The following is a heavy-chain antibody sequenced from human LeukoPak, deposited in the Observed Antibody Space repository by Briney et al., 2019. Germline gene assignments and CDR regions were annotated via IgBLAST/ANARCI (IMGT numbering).Heavy chain of an antibody. J-gene: IGHJ6*03. CDR3: AKDMTGAEHYMDV. D-gene: IGHD4/OR15-4a*01. Sequence: PGGSLRLSCAASGFTFDDYTMHWVRQAPGKGLEWVSLISWDGGSTYYADSVKGRFTISRDNSKNSLYLQMNSLRTEDTALYYCAKDMTGAEHYMDVWGKGTTVTVSS. V-gene: IGHV3-43*01. CDR1: GFTFDDYT. CDR2: ISWDGGST.